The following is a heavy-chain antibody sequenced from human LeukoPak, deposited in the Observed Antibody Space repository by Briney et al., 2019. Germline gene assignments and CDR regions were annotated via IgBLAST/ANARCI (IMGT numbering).Heavy chain of an antibody. Sequence: MSSETLSLTCTVSGGSISSYYWSWIRQPPGKGLEWIGYIYYSGSTNYNPSLKSRVTISVDTSKNQFSLKLSSVTAADTAVYYCAREDIVGATPTLSHWGQGTLVTVSS. D-gene: IGHD1-26*01. J-gene: IGHJ4*02. CDR1: GGSISSYY. CDR2: IYYSGST. V-gene: IGHV4-59*01. CDR3: AREDIVGATPTLSH.